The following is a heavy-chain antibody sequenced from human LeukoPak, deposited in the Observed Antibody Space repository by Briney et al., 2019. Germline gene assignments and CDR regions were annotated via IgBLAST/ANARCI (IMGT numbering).Heavy chain of an antibody. CDR2: IYSSGST. V-gene: IGHV4-4*07. Sequence: SETLSLTCTVSGGSISSYYWNWIRQPAGKGLEWIGRIYSSGSTNYNPSLKSRVTMSVDTSKNQFSLNLSSVTAADTAVYYCARSIVAAGHDYWGQGTLVTVSS. CDR1: GGSISSYY. CDR3: ARSIVAAGHDY. D-gene: IGHD6-13*01. J-gene: IGHJ4*02.